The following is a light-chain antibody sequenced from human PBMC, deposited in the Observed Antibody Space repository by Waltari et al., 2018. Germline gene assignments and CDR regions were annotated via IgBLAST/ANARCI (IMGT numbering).Light chain of an antibody. V-gene: IGKV3-15*01. CDR1: QSVSTK. CDR2: GAS. Sequence: EIGMTQSPATLSVSPGERATLSCRASQSVSTKLAWYQQKHGQAPMLLIYGASTTATGIPARFSGSGSGTEFTLTISSLQSEDFAVYYCQQYNNWPPYTFGQGTKLEIK. J-gene: IGKJ2*01. CDR3: QQYNNWPPYT.